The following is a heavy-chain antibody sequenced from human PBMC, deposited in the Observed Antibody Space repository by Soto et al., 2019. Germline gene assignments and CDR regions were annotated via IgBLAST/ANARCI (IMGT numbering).Heavy chain of an antibody. V-gene: IGHV4-39*01. CDR3: VRYDRINMKPYSPEGFHI. Sequence: SSETLSLTCSVSGDPISSSNSHWFWTRQPPGKGLEYIGSVYYGGAIFYSGNIYYNPSLKSRVTISVDTSKNQFSLRLSSVTAADTGVYYCVRYDRINMKPYSPEGFHIWGQGTMVTVSS. CDR1: GDPISSSNSH. CDR2: VYYGGAIFYSGNI. J-gene: IGHJ3*02. D-gene: IGHD3-3*02.